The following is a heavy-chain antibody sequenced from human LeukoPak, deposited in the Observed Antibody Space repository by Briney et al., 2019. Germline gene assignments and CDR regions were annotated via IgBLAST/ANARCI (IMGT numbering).Heavy chain of an antibody. Sequence: SGPTLLKPAPTLTLTCTFSGFSLSTSGVGLGWIRQPPGKALEWLALIYWNDDKRYSPSLKSRLTITKDSSKNQVVLTMTNMDPVDTATYYCAHHPSYGSGSYAFDYWGQGTLVTVSS. V-gene: IGHV2-5*01. CDR2: IYWNDDK. CDR1: GFSLSTSGVG. J-gene: IGHJ4*02. CDR3: AHHPSYGSGSYAFDY. D-gene: IGHD3-10*01.